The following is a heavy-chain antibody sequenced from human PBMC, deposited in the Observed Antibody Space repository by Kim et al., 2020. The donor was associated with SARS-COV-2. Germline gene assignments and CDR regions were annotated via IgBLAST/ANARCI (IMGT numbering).Heavy chain of an antibody. Sequence: GGSLRLSCAASGFTFSSYAMHWVRQAPGKGLEWVAVISYDGSNKYYADSVKGRFTISRDNSKNTLYLQMNSLRAEDTAVYYCAIDFGYCGGSCYPNWYFDLWGRGTLVTVSS. CDR3: AIDFGYCGGSCYPNWYFDL. CDR1: GFTFSSYA. D-gene: IGHD2-15*01. V-gene: IGHV3-30-3*01. J-gene: IGHJ2*01. CDR2: ISYDGSNK.